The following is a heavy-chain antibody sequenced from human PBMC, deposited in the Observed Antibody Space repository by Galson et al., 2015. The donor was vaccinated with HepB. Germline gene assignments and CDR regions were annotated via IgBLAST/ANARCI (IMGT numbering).Heavy chain of an antibody. D-gene: IGHD3-22*01. CDR3: ARAMAKDYYDSSGLHVQH. CDR1: GYTFTSYA. J-gene: IGHJ1*01. CDR2: INAGNGNT. Sequence: SVKVSCKASGYTFTSYAMHWVRQAPGQRLEWMGWINAGNGNTKYSQKFQGRVTITRDTSASTAYMEMSSLRSEDTAVYYCARAMAKDYYDSSGLHVQHWGQGTLVTVSS. V-gene: IGHV1-3*01.